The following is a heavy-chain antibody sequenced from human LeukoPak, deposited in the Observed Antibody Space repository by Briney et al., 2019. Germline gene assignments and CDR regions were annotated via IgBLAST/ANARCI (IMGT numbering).Heavy chain of an antibody. CDR3: ARTGIAARPTVWFDP. J-gene: IGHJ5*02. CDR2: ITNDGSST. D-gene: IGHD6-6*01. CDR1: GLTFSSHW. V-gene: IGHV3-74*01. Sequence: GGSLRLSCASSGLTFSSHWMHWVRQAPGKGLVWVSRITNDGSSTTYADSVKGRFTISRDNAKNMLYLQVNSLRAEDTAVYYCARTGIAARPTVWFDPWGQGTLVTVSS.